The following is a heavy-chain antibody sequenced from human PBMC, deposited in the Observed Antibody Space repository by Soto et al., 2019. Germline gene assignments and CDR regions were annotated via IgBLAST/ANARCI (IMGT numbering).Heavy chain of an antibody. D-gene: IGHD1-26*01. J-gene: IGHJ2*01. CDR1: GFSFSNYA. Sequence: EVQLVESGGGLVQPGGSLRLSCAASGFSFSNYAMDWVRQAPGKGLEWVSYISGSSSNIRYADSVKGRFTISRDNAKSSVYLQMNGLRDDDTAVYYCARDPSRGSDWARYLDLWGRGTLVTVSS. CDR2: ISGSSSNI. V-gene: IGHV3-48*02. CDR3: ARDPSRGSDWARYLDL.